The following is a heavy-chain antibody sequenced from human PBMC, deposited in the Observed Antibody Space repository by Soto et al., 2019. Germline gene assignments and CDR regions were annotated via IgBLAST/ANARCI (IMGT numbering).Heavy chain of an antibody. V-gene: IGHV3-15*01. CDR3: IGTYSGSSMRFDY. D-gene: IGHD5-12*01. J-gene: IGHJ4*02. CDR1: GFTFSNAW. Sequence: EVQLVESGGGLVKPGGSLRLSCAASGFTFSNAWMTWVRQAPGKGLEWVGRVKSKTDGGTIDYAAPVQDRFTISRDDLKNTLYLQMNSLKTEDTAVYYCIGTYSGSSMRFDYWGQGTLVTVSS. CDR2: VKSKTDGGTI.